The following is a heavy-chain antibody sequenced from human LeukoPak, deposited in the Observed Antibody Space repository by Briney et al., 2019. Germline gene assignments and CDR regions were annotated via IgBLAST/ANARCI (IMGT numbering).Heavy chain of an antibody. V-gene: IGHV1-2*06. J-gene: IGHJ5*02. Sequence: ASVKVSCKASGYTFTGYYMHWVRHAPGQGLEWMGRINPNSGGTNYAQKFQGRVTMTRDTSISTAYMELSRLRSDDTAVYYCARDFVVVPAAMIQYNWFDPWGQGTLVTVSS. D-gene: IGHD2-2*01. CDR1: GYTFTGYY. CDR3: ARDFVVVPAAMIQYNWFDP. CDR2: INPNSGGT.